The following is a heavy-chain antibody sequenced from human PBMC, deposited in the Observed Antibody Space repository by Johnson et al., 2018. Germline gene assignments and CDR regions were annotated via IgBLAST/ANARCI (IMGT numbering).Heavy chain of an antibody. CDR1: GGSISSSSYY. Sequence: QVQLQESGPGLVKPSETLSLTFTVSGGSISSSSYYWGWIRQPPGKGLEWIGSIDYSGSTYYNPSPKSRVTISVDTSKNQFSLKRSSVTAADTAVYYCARRFAYDSSGLDAFDIWGQGTMVTVSS. V-gene: IGHV4-39*01. D-gene: IGHD3-22*01. J-gene: IGHJ3*02. CDR3: ARRFAYDSSGLDAFDI. CDR2: IDYSGST.